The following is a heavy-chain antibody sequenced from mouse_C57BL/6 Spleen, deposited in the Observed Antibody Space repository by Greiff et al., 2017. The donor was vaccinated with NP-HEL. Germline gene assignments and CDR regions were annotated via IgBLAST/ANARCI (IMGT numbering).Heavy chain of an antibody. D-gene: IGHD3-2*02. CDR1: GYAFSSSW. CDR2: IYPGDGDT. J-gene: IGHJ4*01. V-gene: IGHV1-82*01. CDR3: ARSGSSGVYAMDY. Sequence: VQLQQSGPELVKPGASVKISCKASGYAFSSSWMNWVKQRPGKGLEWIGRIYPGDGDTNYNGKFKGKATLTADKSSSTAYMQLSSLTSEDSAVYFCARSGSSGVYAMDYWGQGTSVTVSS.